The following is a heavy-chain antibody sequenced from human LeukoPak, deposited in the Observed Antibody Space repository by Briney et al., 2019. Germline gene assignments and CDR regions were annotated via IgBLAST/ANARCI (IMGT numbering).Heavy chain of an antibody. V-gene: IGHV4-30-2*01. CDR1: GGSISSGGYS. D-gene: IGHD2-21*02. J-gene: IGHJ4*02. CDR2: IYHSGST. CDR3: ARAVCGGDCYSHFDY. Sequence: SQTLSLTCAVSGGSISSGGYSWSWIRQPPGKGLEWIGYIYHSGSTYYNPSLKSRVTISVDRSKNQFSLKLSSVTAADTAVYYCARAVCGGDCYSHFDYWGQGALVTVSS.